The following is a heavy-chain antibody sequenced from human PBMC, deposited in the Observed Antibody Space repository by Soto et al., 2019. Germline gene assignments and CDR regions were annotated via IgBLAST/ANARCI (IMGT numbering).Heavy chain of an antibody. D-gene: IGHD1-26*01. CDR3: ARDVESGSSQYYYYYYSMDV. J-gene: IGHJ6*02. V-gene: IGHV3-30-3*01. Sequence: SLILSCAASGFTFSSYAMHWVRQAPGKGLEWVAVISYDGSNKYYADSVKGRFTISRDNSKNTLYLQMNSLRAEDTAVYYCARDVESGSSQYYYYYYSMDVWGQGTTVTV. CDR2: ISYDGSNK. CDR1: GFTFSSYA.